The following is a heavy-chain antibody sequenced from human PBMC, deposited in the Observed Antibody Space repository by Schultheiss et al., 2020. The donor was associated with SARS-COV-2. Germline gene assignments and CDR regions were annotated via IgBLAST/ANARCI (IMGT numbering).Heavy chain of an antibody. CDR3: AKGSGIAVAGHPYFDY. CDR2: ISGSGGST. CDR1: GFTFSSYA. J-gene: IGHJ4*02. D-gene: IGHD6-19*01. V-gene: IGHV3-23*01. Sequence: GGSLRLSCAASGFTFSSYAMSWVRQAPGKGLEWVSAISGSGGSTYYADSVKGRFTISRDNSKNTLYLQMNSLRAEDTAVYYCAKGSGIAVAGHPYFDYWGQGTLVTVSS.